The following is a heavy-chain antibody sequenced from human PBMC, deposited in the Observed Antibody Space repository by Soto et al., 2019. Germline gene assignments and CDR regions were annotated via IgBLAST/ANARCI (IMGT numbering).Heavy chain of an antibody. J-gene: IGHJ4*02. Sequence: SETLSLTCTVSGGSISSYYWSWIRQPPGKGLEWIGYIYYSGSTNYNPSLKSRVTISVDTSKNQFSLKLSSVTAADTAVYYCARDRADGYNLYYWGQGTLVTVSS. CDR2: IYYSGST. CDR3: ARDRADGYNLYY. D-gene: IGHD5-12*01. V-gene: IGHV4-59*01. CDR1: GGSISSYY.